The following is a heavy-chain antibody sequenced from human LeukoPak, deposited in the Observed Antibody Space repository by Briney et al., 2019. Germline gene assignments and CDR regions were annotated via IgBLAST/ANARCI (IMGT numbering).Heavy chain of an antibody. J-gene: IGHJ4*02. CDR3: AKDPDCTSGICYTFFDY. D-gene: IGHD2-8*01. Sequence: GGSLRLSCVASGFSFSRYWMSWVRQAPGKGLEWVANIKEDGSEKYYVGSVKGRFTISRDNAKNSVYLQMNSLRAEDTAVYYCAKDPDCTSGICYTFFDYWGQGTLVIVSS. CDR2: IKEDGSEK. CDR1: GFSFSRYW. V-gene: IGHV3-7*04.